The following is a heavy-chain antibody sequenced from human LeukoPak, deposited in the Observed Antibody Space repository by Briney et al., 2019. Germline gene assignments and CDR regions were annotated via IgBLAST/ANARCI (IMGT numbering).Heavy chain of an antibody. Sequence: GGSLRLSCTASGFSFNLFGMYWVRQAPGKGLEWVANIKHNGDELNYVDSVEDRFTISRDNAKNSLYLHMTSLRAEDTAVYYCARELRTFDSWGQGTLVTVSS. CDR1: GFSFNLFG. J-gene: IGHJ4*02. CDR2: IKHNGDEL. D-gene: IGHD3-16*01. V-gene: IGHV3-7*01. CDR3: ARELRTFDS.